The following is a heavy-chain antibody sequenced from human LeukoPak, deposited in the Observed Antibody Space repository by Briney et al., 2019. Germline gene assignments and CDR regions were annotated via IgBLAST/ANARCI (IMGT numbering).Heavy chain of an antibody. Sequence: GGSLRLSCAASGFTFTSYSMNWVRQAPGKGLEWVSYISSSSSTIYYADPAKGRFTISRDNAKNSLYLQMNSLRAEDTAVYYCARESSSSWYRSDAFDIWGQGTMVTVSP. CDR1: GFTFTSYS. D-gene: IGHD6-13*01. V-gene: IGHV3-48*01. J-gene: IGHJ3*02. CDR3: ARESSSSWYRSDAFDI. CDR2: ISSSSSTI.